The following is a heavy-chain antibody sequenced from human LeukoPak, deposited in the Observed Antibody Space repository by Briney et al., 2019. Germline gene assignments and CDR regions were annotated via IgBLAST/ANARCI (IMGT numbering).Heavy chain of an antibody. CDR2: ISGSGGST. J-gene: IGHJ2*01. Sequence: GGSLRLSCAASGFTLSSYGMSWVRQAPGKGLEWVSAISGSGGSTYYADSVKGRFTISRDNSKNTLYLQMNSLRAEDTAVYYCAKGILAPWYFDLWGRGTLVTVSS. V-gene: IGHV3-23*01. CDR3: AKGILAPWYFDL. D-gene: IGHD3-3*02. CDR1: GFTLSSYG.